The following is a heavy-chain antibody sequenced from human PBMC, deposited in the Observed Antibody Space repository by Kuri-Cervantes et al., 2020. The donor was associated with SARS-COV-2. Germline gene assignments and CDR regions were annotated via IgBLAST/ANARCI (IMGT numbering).Heavy chain of an antibody. CDR3: ARERYYSGHYGMDV. CDR2: ISYDGSNK. D-gene: IGHD3-10*01. CDR1: GFTFSSYA. Sequence: GGSLRLSCPASGFTFSSYAMHWVRQAPGKGLEWVAVISYDGSNKYYADSVKGRFTISRDNSKNTLYLQMSSLRAEDTAVYYCARERYYSGHYGMDVWGQGTTVTVSS. V-gene: IGHV3-30-3*01. J-gene: IGHJ6*02.